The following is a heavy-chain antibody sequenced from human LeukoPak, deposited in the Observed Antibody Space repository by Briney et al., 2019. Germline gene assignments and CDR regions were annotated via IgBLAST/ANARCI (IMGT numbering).Heavy chain of an antibody. Sequence: SETLSLTCAVSGGSISSSNWWSWVRQPPGKGLEWIGEIYHSGSTNYNPSLKSRVTISVDKSKNQFSLKLSSVTAADTAVYYCARQPNLPDTTITMIVGWFDPWGQGTLVTVSS. CDR2: IYHSGST. V-gene: IGHV4-4*02. CDR3: ARQPNLPDTTITMIVGWFDP. D-gene: IGHD3-22*01. J-gene: IGHJ5*02. CDR1: GGSISSSNW.